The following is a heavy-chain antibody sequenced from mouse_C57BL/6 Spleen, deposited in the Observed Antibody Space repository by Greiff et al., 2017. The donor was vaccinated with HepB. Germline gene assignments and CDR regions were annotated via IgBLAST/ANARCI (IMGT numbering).Heavy chain of an antibody. CDR3: ARGVNDGYYSWFAY. CDR1: GYTFTSYW. D-gene: IGHD2-3*01. J-gene: IGHJ3*01. CDR2: IDPSDSYT. Sequence: QVQLQQPGAELVMPGASVKLSCKASGYTFTSYWMHWVKQRPGQGLEWNGEIDPSDSYTNYNQKFKGKSTLTVDKSSSTAYMQLSSLTSEDSAVYYCARGVNDGYYSWFAYWGQGTLVTVSA. V-gene: IGHV1-69*01.